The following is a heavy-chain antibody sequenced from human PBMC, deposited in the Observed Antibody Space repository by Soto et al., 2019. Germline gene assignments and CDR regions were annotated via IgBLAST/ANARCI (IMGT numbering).Heavy chain of an antibody. CDR2: IYYSGST. D-gene: IGHD3-10*01. Sequence: TLSPSCPVSGGSICSGGYYWSWIRQHPGNGLEWIGYIYYSGSTYYNPSLKSRLTISVDTSKNQLSMNLSSVTAADTAVYYCSRYRIAMVRGVPPGRAYCYYYYGMDVCGQETKVTV. CDR3: SRYRIAMVRGVPPGRAYCYYYYGMDV. CDR1: GGSICSGGYY. J-gene: IGHJ6*02. V-gene: IGHV4-31*03.